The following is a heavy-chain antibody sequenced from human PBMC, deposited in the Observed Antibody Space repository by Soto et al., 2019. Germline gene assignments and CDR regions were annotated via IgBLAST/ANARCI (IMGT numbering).Heavy chain of an antibody. CDR3: ARYVDTAMVYDY. CDR1: GGSFSGYY. J-gene: IGHJ4*02. Sequence: SETLSLTCAVYGGSFSGYYWSWIRQPPGKGLEWIGEINHSGSTNYNPSLKSRVTISVDTSKNQFSLKLSSVTAADTAVYYCARYVDTAMVYDYWGQGTLVTVSS. D-gene: IGHD5-18*01. CDR2: INHSGST. V-gene: IGHV4-34*01.